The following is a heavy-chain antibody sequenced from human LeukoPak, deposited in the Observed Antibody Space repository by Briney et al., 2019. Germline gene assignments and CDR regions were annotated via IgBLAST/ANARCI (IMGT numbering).Heavy chain of an antibody. CDR3: ARADIVVVPAAMGILYGMDV. J-gene: IGHJ6*02. V-gene: IGHV1-2*02. Sequence: ASVKVSCKASGYTFTGYYMHWVRQAPGQGLEWMGWINPNSGGTNYAQKFQGRVTITRDTSISTAYMELRRLRSDDTAVYYCARADIVVVPAAMGILYGMDVWGQGTTVTVSS. CDR2: INPNSGGT. CDR1: GYTFTGYY. D-gene: IGHD2-2*01.